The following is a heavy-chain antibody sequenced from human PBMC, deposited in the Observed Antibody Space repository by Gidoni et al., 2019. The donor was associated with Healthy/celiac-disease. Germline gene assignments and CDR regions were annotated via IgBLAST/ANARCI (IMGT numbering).Heavy chain of an antibody. V-gene: IGHV3-23*01. CDR3: AKGDYGDKGSDY. J-gene: IGHJ4*02. Sequence: SGSGGSTYYADSVKGRFTISRDNSKNTLYLQMNSLRAEDTAVYYCAKGDYGDKGSDYWGQGTLVTVSS. CDR2: SGSGGST. D-gene: IGHD4-17*01.